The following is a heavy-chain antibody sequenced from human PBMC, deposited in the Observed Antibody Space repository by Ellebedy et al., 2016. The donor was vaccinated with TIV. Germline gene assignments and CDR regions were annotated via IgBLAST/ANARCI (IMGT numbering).Heavy chain of an antibody. Sequence: MPSETLSLTCTVSGDSISNSRHYWGWIRQPPGKGLEWNGSICYRGSTYYTLSLHSRVGVSLDTSKNQFSLEFLSMTAADTAVYYCARLHCSYSTCYAGGAFDVWGQGTLVTVSS. CDR1: GDSISNSRHY. V-gene: IGHV4-39*01. CDR2: ICYRGST. CDR3: ARLHCSYSTCYAGGAFDV. D-gene: IGHD2-2*01. J-gene: IGHJ3*01.